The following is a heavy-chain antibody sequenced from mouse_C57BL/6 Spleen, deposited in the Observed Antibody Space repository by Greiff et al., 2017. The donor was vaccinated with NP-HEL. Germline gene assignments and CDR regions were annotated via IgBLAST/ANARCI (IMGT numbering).Heavy chain of an antibody. CDR2: IYPRSGNT. J-gene: IGHJ4*01. V-gene: IGHV1-81*01. D-gene: IGHD2-1*01. CDR1: GYTFTSYG. Sequence: QVQLKESGAELARPGASVKLSCKASGYTFTSYGISWVKQRTGQGLEWIGEIYPRSGNTYYNEKFKGKATLTADKSSSTAYMELRSLTSEDSAVYFCARLYGNFPYAMDYWGQGTSVTVSS. CDR3: ARLYGNFPYAMDY.